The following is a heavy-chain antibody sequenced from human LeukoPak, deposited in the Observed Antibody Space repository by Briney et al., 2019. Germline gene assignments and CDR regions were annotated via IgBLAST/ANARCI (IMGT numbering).Heavy chain of an antibody. V-gene: IGHV3-30*18. CDR3: AKDGDCGGDCYRYFDY. J-gene: IGHJ4*02. CDR2: ISYDGSNK. D-gene: IGHD2-21*02. CDR1: GFTFSSYG. Sequence: GGSLRLSCAASGFTFSSYGMHWVRQAPGKGLEWVAVISYDGSNKYYADSVKGRFTISRDNSKNTLYLQMNSLRAEDTAVYYCAKDGDCGGDCYRYFDYWGQGTLVTVSS.